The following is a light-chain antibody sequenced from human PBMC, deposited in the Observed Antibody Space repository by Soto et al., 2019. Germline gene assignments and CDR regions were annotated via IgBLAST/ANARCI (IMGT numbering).Light chain of an antibody. V-gene: IGKV3-15*01. CDR1: QSVSSN. J-gene: IGKJ1*01. CDR2: GAS. Sequence: EIVMTQSPATLSVSPGERATLSCRASQSVSSNLAWYQQKPGQAPRLLIYGASTRATGIPARFSGSGSGTACTLTISSLQSEDFAVYYCQQYKNWPWTFGQGTKVEI. CDR3: QQYKNWPWT.